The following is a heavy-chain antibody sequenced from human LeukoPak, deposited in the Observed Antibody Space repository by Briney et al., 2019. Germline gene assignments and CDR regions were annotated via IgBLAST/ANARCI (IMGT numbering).Heavy chain of an antibody. V-gene: IGHV3-11*04. CDR3: ARGVEYSSWDWFDP. D-gene: IGHD6-6*01. CDR2: ISNSGTSI. Sequence: GGSLRLSCAASGFSFSDSYMTWIRHAPGEGLEWVSYISNSGTSIYYADSVKGRFTTSRDNAKSSLYLQMNSLRAEDTAVYYCARGVEYSSWDWFDPWGQGTLVTVSS. J-gene: IGHJ5*02. CDR1: GFSFSDSY.